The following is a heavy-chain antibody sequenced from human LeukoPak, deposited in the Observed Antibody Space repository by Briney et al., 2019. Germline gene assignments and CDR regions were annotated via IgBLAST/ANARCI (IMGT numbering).Heavy chain of an antibody. V-gene: IGHV3-21*01. CDR3: TRPRTGTTDY. Sequence: GGSLILSCAASGFTFSSYSMNWVRQAPGKGLEWVSYISGSGSSIYYADSVKGRFTMSRDNAKNSLYLQMNSLSAEDTAVYYCTRPRTGTTDYWGQGTLVTVSS. CDR2: ISGSGSSI. CDR1: GFTFSSYS. J-gene: IGHJ4*02. D-gene: IGHD1-7*01.